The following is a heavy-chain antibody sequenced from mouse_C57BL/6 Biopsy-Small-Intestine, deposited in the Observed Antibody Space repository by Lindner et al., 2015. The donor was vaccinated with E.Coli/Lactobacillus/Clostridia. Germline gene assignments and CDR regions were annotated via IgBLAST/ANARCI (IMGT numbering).Heavy chain of an antibody. Sequence: VQLQESGPGLVKPSQTVFLTCTVTGISITTGNYRWSWIRQFPGNKLEWIGYIYYSGTITYNPSLTSLTTITRDTPKNQFFLEMNSLTAEDTATYYCARDYGNYYAMDYWGQGTSVTVSS. CDR1: GISITTGNYR. CDR3: ARDYGNYYAMDY. J-gene: IGHJ4*01. D-gene: IGHD2-1*01. V-gene: IGHV3-5*01. CDR2: IYYSGTI.